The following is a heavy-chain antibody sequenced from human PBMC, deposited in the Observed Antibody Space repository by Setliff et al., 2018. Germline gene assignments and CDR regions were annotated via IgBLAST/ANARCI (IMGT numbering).Heavy chain of an antibody. D-gene: IGHD3-16*01. CDR1: GGSISSSSYY. J-gene: IGHJ4*02. Sequence: PSETLSLTCTVSGGSISSSSYYWGWIRQPPGKGLEWIGSIYYSGSTYYNPSLKSRVTISVDTSKNQFSLKLSSVTAADTAVYYCARLRGAFDYWGQGTLVTVSS. V-gene: IGHV4-39*01. CDR3: ARLRGAFDY. CDR2: IYYSGST.